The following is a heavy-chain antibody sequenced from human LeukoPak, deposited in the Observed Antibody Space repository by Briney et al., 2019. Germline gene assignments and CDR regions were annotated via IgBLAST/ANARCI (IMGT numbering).Heavy chain of an antibody. CDR3: ARDRGLGDRAPIDY. V-gene: IGHV1-69*10. CDR1: GGTFSIYA. D-gene: IGHD2-21*01. CDR2: IIPILGIA. J-gene: IGHJ4*02. Sequence: SVTVSFTASGGTFSIYAISWVRQAPGQGIGWVGGIIPILGIANYAQKFQGRVTITADKSTSTAYMELSSLRSEDTAVYYCARDRGLGDRAPIDYWGQGTLVTVSS.